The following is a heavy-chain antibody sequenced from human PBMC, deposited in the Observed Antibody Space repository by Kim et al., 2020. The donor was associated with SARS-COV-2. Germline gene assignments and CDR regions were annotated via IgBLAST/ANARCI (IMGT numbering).Heavy chain of an antibody. Sequence: SETLSLTCTVSGGSISSGGYYWSWIRQHPGKGLEWIGYIYYSGSTYYNPSLKSRVTISVDTSKNQFSLKLSSVTAADTAVYYCARAGGFYSYAAFDIWGQGTMVTVSS. J-gene: IGHJ3*02. V-gene: IGHV4-31*03. CDR2: IYYSGST. D-gene: IGHD5-18*01. CDR3: ARAGGFYSYAAFDI. CDR1: GGSISSGGYY.